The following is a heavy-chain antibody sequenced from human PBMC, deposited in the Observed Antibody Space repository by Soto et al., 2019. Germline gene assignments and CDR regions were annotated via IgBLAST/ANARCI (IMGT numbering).Heavy chain of an antibody. J-gene: IGHJ4*02. Sequence: GGSLRLSFAASGFTFSSYAMSWVRQAPGKGLEWVSAISGSGGSTYYADSVKGRFTISRDNSKNTLYLQMNSLRAEDTAVYYCARRGPDSSDYYDYWGQGTLVTVSS. D-gene: IGHD3-22*01. CDR1: GFTFSSYA. CDR3: ARRGPDSSDYYDY. CDR2: ISGSGGST. V-gene: IGHV3-23*01.